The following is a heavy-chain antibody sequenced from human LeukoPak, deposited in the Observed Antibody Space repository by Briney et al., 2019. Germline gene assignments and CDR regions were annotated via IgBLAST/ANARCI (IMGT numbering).Heavy chain of an antibody. CDR1: GFTFGSYA. D-gene: IGHD2-2*01. CDR2: ISGSGGST. CDR3: AEDLDCSSTTCYPDF. V-gene: IGHV3-23*01. J-gene: IGHJ4*02. Sequence: GGSLRLSCAASGFTFGSYAMSWVRQAPGKGLEWVSAISGSGGSTYYADSVKGRFTISRDSSKNTLYLQMNSLRAEDTAVYYCAEDLDCSSTTCYPDFWGQGTLVTVSS.